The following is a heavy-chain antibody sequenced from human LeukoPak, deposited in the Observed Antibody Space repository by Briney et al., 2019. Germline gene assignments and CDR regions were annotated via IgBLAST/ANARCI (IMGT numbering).Heavy chain of an antibody. CDR2: ISAYNGNT. Sequence: ASVKVSCKASGYTFTSYGISWVRQAPGQGLEWMGWISAYNGNTNYAQKLQGRVTMTTDTSTSTAYMELRSLRSNDTAVNYCARGAAHPKSSWFDPWGQGTLVTVSS. J-gene: IGHJ5*02. V-gene: IGHV1-18*01. D-gene: IGHD2-2*01. CDR1: GYTFTSYG. CDR3: ARGAAHPKSSWFDP.